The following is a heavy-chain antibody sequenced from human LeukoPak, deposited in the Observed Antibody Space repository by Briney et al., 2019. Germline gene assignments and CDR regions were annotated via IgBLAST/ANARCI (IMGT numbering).Heavy chain of an antibody. CDR1: GFTFRSYE. V-gene: IGHV3-48*03. Sequence: GGSLRLSCAASGFTFRSYELYWVRQAPRKGLEWISYISSSSTIIKYADSVRGRFTISRDDARESLYLQMSSLRADDTAIYYCGASRQYVGAFDIWGQGTLVTVSS. D-gene: IGHD3-16*01. CDR2: ISSSSTII. J-gene: IGHJ3*02. CDR3: GASRQYVGAFDI.